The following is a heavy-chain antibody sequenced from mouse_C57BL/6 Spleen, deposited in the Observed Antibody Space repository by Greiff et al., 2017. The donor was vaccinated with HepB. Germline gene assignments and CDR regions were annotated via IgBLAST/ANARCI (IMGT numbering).Heavy chain of an antibody. J-gene: IGHJ1*01. CDR2: INPGSGGT. Sequence: QVQLQQSGAELVRPGTSVKVSCKASGYAFTNYLIEWVKQRPGQGLEWIGVINPGSGGTNYNEKFKGKATLTADKSSSTAYMQLSSLTSEDSAVYACARSPTWDWYFDVWGQGTTVTVSS. CDR1: GYAFTNYL. CDR3: ARSPTWDWYFDV. V-gene: IGHV1-54*01.